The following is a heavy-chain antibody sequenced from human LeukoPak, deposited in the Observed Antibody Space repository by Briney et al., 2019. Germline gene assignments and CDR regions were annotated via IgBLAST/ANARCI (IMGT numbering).Heavy chain of an antibody. CDR2: ITPWSGSA. D-gene: IGHD1-1*01. J-gene: IGHJ4*02. CDR3: ARDNTNWSLDY. Sequence: ASVKVSCKASGYTFISYKMHWVRQAPGQGLEWIGIITPWSGSATYAQKFADRVTMTRDTATSTVHMELSRLNSGDTAVYYCARDNTNWSLDYWGQGTLVTVSS. V-gene: IGHV1-46*01. CDR1: GYTFISYK.